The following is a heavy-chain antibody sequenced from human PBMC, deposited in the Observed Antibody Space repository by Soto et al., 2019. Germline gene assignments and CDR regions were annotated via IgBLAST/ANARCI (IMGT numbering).Heavy chain of an antibody. CDR3: TPLLDGWYLGTVDYFDY. D-gene: IGHD6-19*01. V-gene: IGHV3-15*01. CDR1: GFTFSNAW. Sequence: PGGSLRLSCAASGFTFSNAWMSWVRQAPGKGLEWFGRIKSKTDGGTTDYAAPVKGRFTISRDDSKNTLYLQMNSLKTEDTAVYYCTPLLDGWYLGTVDYFDYWGQGTLVTVSS. CDR2: IKSKTDGGTT. J-gene: IGHJ4*02.